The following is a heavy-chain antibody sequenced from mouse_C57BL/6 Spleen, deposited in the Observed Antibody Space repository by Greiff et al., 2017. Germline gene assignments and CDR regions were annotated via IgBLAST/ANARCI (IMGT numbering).Heavy chain of an antibody. CDR3: ARGGTGTGYFDY. Sequence: VKLQESGAELVRPGTSVKVSCTASGYAFTNYLIEWVKQRPGQGLEWIGVINPGSGGTNYNEKFKGKATLTADKSSSTAYMQLSSLTSEDSAVYFCARGGTGTGYFDYWGQGTTLTVSS. V-gene: IGHV1-54*01. J-gene: IGHJ2*01. D-gene: IGHD4-1*01. CDR2: INPGSGGT. CDR1: GYAFTNYL.